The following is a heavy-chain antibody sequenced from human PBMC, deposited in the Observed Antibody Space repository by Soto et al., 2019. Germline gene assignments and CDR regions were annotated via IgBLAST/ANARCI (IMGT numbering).Heavy chain of an antibody. J-gene: IGHJ5*02. CDR2: ISANNGNT. CDR1: GYTFTSYT. V-gene: IGHV1-18*01. CDR3: ARARPWFDP. Sequence: QVRLVHSETEVKKPGASVNVSCKASGYTFTSYTISWVRQAPGQGLEWMGWISANNGNTEFGQKFQDRLTMIADTTTSTAYLELRNLRPYDAAVYYCARARPWFDPWGQGTLVAVSS.